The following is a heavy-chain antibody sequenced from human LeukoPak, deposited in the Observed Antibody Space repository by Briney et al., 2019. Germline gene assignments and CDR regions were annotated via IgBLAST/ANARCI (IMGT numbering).Heavy chain of an antibody. Sequence: GASVKVSCKVSGYTLTELSMHWVRQAPGKGLEWMGGFDPEDGETIYAQKFQGRVTMTTDTSTSTAYMELRSLRSDDTAVYYCARPLSSSSSYFDYWGQGTLVTVSS. V-gene: IGHV1-24*01. CDR3: ARPLSSSSSYFDY. CDR2: FDPEDGET. D-gene: IGHD6-6*01. J-gene: IGHJ4*02. CDR1: GYTLTELS.